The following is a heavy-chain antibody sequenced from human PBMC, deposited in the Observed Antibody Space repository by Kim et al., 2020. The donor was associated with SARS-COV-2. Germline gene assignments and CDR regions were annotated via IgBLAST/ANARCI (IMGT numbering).Heavy chain of an antibody. J-gene: IGHJ4*02. CDR1: GFTFSSYA. CDR3: AKVIGSGSYYISPFDY. D-gene: IGHD3-10*01. CDR2: ISGSGGST. V-gene: IGHV3-23*01. Sequence: GGSLRLSCAASGFTFSSYAMSWVRQAPGKGLEWVSAISGSGGSTYYADSVKGRFTISRDNSKNTLYLQMNSLRAEDTAVYYCAKVIGSGSYYISPFDYWGQGTLVTVSS.